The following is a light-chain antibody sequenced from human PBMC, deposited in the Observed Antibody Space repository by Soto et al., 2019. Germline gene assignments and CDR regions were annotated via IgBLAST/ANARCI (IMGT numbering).Light chain of an antibody. CDR1: QSISSW. Sequence: DIQMTQSPSTLSASVVDRATITCLASQSISSWLAWYQQKPGRAPKLLIYKASSLESGVPSRFSGSGSGTEFTLTISSLQPDDFATYYCQQYETFSGTFGPGTKVDIK. CDR3: QQYETFSGT. V-gene: IGKV1-5*03. CDR2: KAS. J-gene: IGKJ1*01.